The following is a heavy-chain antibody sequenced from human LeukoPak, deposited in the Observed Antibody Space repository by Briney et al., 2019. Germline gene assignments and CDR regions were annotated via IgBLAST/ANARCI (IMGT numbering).Heavy chain of an antibody. D-gene: IGHD3-10*01. Sequence: PGRSLRLSCAASGFTFSSYAMHWVRQAPGKGLEWVSAISGSGGSTYYADSVKGRFTISRDNSKNTLYLQMNSLRAEDTAVYYCAKLWFGELLPGDYFDYWGQGTLVTVSS. CDR3: AKLWFGELLPGDYFDY. V-gene: IGHV3-23*01. CDR1: GFTFSSYA. J-gene: IGHJ4*02. CDR2: ISGSGGST.